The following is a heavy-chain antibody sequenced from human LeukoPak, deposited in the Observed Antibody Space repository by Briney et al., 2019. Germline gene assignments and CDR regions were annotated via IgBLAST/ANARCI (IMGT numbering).Heavy chain of an antibody. D-gene: IGHD3-9*01. J-gene: IGHJ4*02. Sequence: ASVKVSCKTSGYSFTDYYMHWVRQAPGQGLEWMGWISAYNGNTNYAQKLQGRVTMTTDTSTSTAYMELRSLRSDDTAVYYCARDRLLRYFDWGDIWYFDYWGQGTLVTVSS. CDR1: GYSFTDYY. CDR3: ARDRLLRYFDWGDIWYFDY. CDR2: ISAYNGNT. V-gene: IGHV1-18*01.